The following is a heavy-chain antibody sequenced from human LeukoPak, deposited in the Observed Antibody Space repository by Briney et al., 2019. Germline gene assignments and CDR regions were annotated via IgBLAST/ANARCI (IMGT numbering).Heavy chain of an antibody. V-gene: IGHV7-4-1*02. J-gene: IGHJ4*02. CDR2: INTNTGNP. Sequence: GASVKVSCKASGYTFTSYGMNWVRQAPGQGLEWMGWINTNTGNPTYAQGFTGRFVFSLDTSVSTAYLQISSLKAEDTAVYYCARIPGSGWYQIFVYWGQGTLVTVSS. CDR3: ARIPGSGWYQIFVY. D-gene: IGHD6-19*01. CDR1: GYTFTSYG.